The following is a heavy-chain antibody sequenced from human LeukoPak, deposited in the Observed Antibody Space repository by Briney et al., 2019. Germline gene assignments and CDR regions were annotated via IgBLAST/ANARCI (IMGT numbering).Heavy chain of an antibody. CDR3: ARGLAYYYDSSGHSYY. CDR1: GGSISSSNW. Sequence: PSETLSLTCAVSGGSISSSNWWSWVRQPPGKGLEWFGEFYHSGSTNYNPSLKSRVTISVDKSKNQFSLKLSSVTAADTAVYYCARGLAYYYDSSGHSYYWGQGTLVTVSS. CDR2: FYHSGST. V-gene: IGHV4-4*02. J-gene: IGHJ4*02. D-gene: IGHD3-22*01.